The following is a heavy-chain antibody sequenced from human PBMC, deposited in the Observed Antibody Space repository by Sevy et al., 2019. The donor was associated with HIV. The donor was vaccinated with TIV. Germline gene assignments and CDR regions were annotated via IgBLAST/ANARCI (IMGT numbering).Heavy chain of an antibody. V-gene: IGHV1-69*13. CDR3: ARAPVRFSGWFDP. CDR1: GGTFSSYA. CDR2: IIPIFGTA. D-gene: IGHD3-3*01. Sequence: ASVKVSCKASGGTFSSYAISWVRQAPGQGLEWMGGIIPIFGTANYAQKFQGRVTITADESTSTAYMGLSSLRSEDTAVYYCARAPVRFSGWFDPWGQGTLVTVSS. J-gene: IGHJ5*02.